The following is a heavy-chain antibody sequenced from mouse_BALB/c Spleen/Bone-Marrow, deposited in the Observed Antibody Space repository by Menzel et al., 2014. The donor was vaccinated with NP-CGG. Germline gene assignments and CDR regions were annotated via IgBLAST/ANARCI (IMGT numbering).Heavy chain of an antibody. CDR1: GFSLTIYG. CDR3: AKGHYGSSPFAY. CDR2: IWRGGTT. Sequence: QVQLQQSGPSLVQPSQSLSITCTVSGFSLTIYGIYWVRQSPGKGLEWLGVIWRGGTTDYNAAFMSRLSITKDNSKSQVFFKMNSLQADDTAIYYCAKGHYGSSPFAYWGQGTLVTVSA. V-gene: IGHV2-5-1*01. J-gene: IGHJ3*01. D-gene: IGHD1-1*01.